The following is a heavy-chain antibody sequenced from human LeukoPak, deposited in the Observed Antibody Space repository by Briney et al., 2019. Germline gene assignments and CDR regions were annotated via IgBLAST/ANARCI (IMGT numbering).Heavy chain of an antibody. V-gene: IGHV3-23*01. D-gene: IGHD2-21*02. CDR3: AKGFDCGGDCYNYYYCYYGMDV. CDR1: GFTFSSYA. Sequence: PGGSLRLSCAASGFTFSSYAMSWVRQAPGKGLEWVSAISGSGGSTYYADSVKGRFTISRDNSKNTLYLQMNSLRAEDTAVYYCAKGFDCGGDCYNYYYCYYGMDVWGQGTTVTVSS. J-gene: IGHJ6*02. CDR2: ISGSGGST.